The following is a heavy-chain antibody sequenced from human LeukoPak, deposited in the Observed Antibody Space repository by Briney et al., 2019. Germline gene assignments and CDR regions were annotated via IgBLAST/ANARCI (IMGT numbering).Heavy chain of an antibody. CDR2: INTSGST. CDR1: GGSISNYY. V-gene: IGHV4-4*07. CDR3: ARDRAGYSSGTEFDY. Sequence: SETLSLTCTVSGGSISNYYWSWIRQPAGKGLEWIGRINTSGSTDYNPSLKSRVTISVDTSKNQFSLKLSSVTAADTAVYYCARDRAGYSSGTEFDYWGQGTLVTVSS. J-gene: IGHJ4*02. D-gene: IGHD6-19*01.